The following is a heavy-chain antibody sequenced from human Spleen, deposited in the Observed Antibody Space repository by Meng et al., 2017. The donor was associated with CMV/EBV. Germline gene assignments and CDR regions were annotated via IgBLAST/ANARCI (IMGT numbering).Heavy chain of an antibody. CDR2: MLSGGST. CDR1: RGSISSSSHY. CDR3: ARVWGGDNWFDP. Sequence: SETLSLTCTVSRGSISSSSHYWGWVRQAPGKGLEWIGSMLSGGSTLYNPSLKSRVSISIDVSKNQFSLSLSSMTAADTAVYYCARVWGGDNWFDPWGQGILVTVSS. J-gene: IGHJ5*02. V-gene: IGHV4-39*07. D-gene: IGHD3-16*01.